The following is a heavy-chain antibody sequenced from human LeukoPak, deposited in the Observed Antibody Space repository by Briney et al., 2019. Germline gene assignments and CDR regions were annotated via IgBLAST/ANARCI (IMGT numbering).Heavy chain of an antibody. V-gene: IGHV1-18*04. D-gene: IGHD5-18*01. CDR3: ARRGYSYGIYYFDY. CDR1: GYTFTSYG. J-gene: IGHJ4*02. CDR2: ITAYNGNT. Sequence: ASVKVSCKASGYTFTSYGISWVRQAPGQGLEWMGWITAYNGNTNYAQKLQGRVTMTTDTSTSTAYMELRSLRSDDTAVYYCARRGYSYGIYYFDYWGQGTLVTVSS.